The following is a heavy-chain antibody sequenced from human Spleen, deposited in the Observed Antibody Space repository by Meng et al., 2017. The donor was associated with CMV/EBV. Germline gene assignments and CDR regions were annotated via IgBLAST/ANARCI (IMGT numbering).Heavy chain of an antibody. CDR1: GYTFTSYG. V-gene: IGHV1-18*01. D-gene: IGHD5-18*01. CDR3: ARDQIQLWVSGEYYFDY. Sequence: ASVKVSCKASGYTFTSYGISWVRQAPGQGLEWMGWISAYNGNTNYAQKLQGRVTMTTDTSTSTAYMELTSLRSDDTAVYYCARDQIQLWVSGEYYFDYWGQGTLVTVSS. CDR2: ISAYNGNT. J-gene: IGHJ4*02.